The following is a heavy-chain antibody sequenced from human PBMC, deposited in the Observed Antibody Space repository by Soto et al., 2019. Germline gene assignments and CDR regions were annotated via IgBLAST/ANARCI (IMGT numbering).Heavy chain of an antibody. V-gene: IGHV5-51*01. Sequence: GESLKISCKGSGYSFTSYWIGWVRQMPGKGLEWMGIIYPGDSDTRYSPSFQGQVTISADKSISTAYLQWSSLKASDTAMYYCARENGDNLHYYFGMDVWGEGTTVTVCS. CDR3: ARENGDNLHYYFGMDV. CDR2: IYPGDSDT. D-gene: IGHD2-8*01. J-gene: IGHJ6*02. CDR1: GYSFTSYW.